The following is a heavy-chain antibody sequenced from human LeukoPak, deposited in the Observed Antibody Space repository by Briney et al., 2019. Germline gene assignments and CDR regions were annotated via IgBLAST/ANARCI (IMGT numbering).Heavy chain of an antibody. J-gene: IGHJ2*01. CDR2: IGTAGDT. D-gene: IGHD3-10*01. CDR3: ARVLWPRGWYFDL. V-gene: IGHV3-13*01. CDR1: GFTFSSYD. Sequence: GGSLRLSCAASGFTFSSYDMHWVRHATGKGLEWVSAIGTAGDTYYPGSVKGRFTISRENAKNSLYLQMNSLRAGDTAVYYCARVLWPRGWYFDLWGRGTLVTVSS.